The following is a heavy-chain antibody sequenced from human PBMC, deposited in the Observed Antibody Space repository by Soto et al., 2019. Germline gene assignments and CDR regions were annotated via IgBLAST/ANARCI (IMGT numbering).Heavy chain of an antibody. V-gene: IGHV3-7*03. CDR2: IKEDGSAK. CDR1: GFTFSNYW. Sequence: GGALRLSCAAFGFTFSNYWMTWVRQAPGKGLEWVAYIKEDGSAKYYVDSVKGRFTISRDNAKNPLYLQMNSLRADDTAVYYCARAAYSSNSGWFDPWGQGTLVTVSS. CDR3: ARAAYSSNSGWFDP. D-gene: IGHD6-13*01. J-gene: IGHJ5*02.